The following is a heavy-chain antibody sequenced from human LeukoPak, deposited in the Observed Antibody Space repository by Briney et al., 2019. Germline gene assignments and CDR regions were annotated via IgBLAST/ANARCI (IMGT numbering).Heavy chain of an antibody. J-gene: IGHJ3*02. CDR2: IWFDGSQK. V-gene: IGHV3-33*01. CDR1: GFTFNNYV. Sequence: GGSLRLSCAASGFTFNNYVMHWVRQAPGRGLEWVALIWFDGSQKYYADSVKGRFTISRDNSKNTLYLQVDSLRAEDTAVYYCATEYYYGSNSNSFDIWGQGTMVTVSS. D-gene: IGHD3-10*01. CDR3: ATEYYYGSNSNSFDI.